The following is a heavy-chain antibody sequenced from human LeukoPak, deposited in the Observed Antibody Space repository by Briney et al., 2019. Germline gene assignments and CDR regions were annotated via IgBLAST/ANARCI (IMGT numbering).Heavy chain of an antibody. D-gene: IGHD4-17*01. Sequence: SETLSLTCAVSGGSISSGGYSWSWIRQPPGKGLEWIGYIYHSGSTYYNPSLKSRVTISVDRSKNQFSLKLSSVTAADTAVYYCASLLNGYGDYVDDYWGQGTLVTVSS. CDR1: GGSISSGGYS. V-gene: IGHV4-30-2*01. J-gene: IGHJ4*02. CDR2: IYHSGST. CDR3: ASLLNGYGDYVDDY.